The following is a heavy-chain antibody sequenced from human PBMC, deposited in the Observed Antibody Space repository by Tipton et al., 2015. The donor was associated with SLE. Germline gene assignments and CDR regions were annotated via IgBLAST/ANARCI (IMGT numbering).Heavy chain of an antibody. CDR2: INTDGSGT. CDR1: GFTFRNYW. Sequence: SLRLSCSPSGFTFRNYWMHWVRQAPGKGLAWVSRINTDGSGTRYADSVKGRFTISRDNAKNTLFLQMNNLRVEDTVVYYCLRGCTFGSSYYYYYMDVWGNGTTVTVSS. J-gene: IGHJ6*03. CDR3: LRGCTFGSSYYYYYMDV. D-gene: IGHD5-18*01. V-gene: IGHV3-74*01.